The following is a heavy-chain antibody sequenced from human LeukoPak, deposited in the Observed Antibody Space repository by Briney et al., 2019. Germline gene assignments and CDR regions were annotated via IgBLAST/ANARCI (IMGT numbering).Heavy chain of an antibody. CDR1: GGSISSSSYY. V-gene: IGHV4-39*07. J-gene: IGHJ4*02. CDR3: ARSPYVTMIVVAY. D-gene: IGHD3-22*01. CDR2: IHYSGST. Sequence: SETLSLTCTVSGGSISSSSYYWGWIRQPPGKGLEWIGSIHYSGSTYYNPSLKSRVTISIDTSKNQFSLKLSSVTAADTAVFYCARSPYVTMIVVAYWGQGTLVTVSS.